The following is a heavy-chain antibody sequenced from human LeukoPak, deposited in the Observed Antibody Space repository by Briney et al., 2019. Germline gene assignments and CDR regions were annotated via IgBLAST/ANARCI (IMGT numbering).Heavy chain of an antibody. D-gene: IGHD7-27*01. CDR1: GYTFTDYY. Sequence: GASVKVSCKASGYTFTDYYMHWVQQAPGHGLEWMGWISGHSGNTNYAQKFQDRATMTTDTSTSTAYMELRSLRFDDTAVYYCARDFAWGSGGATIDDKWLDPWGQGILVTVSS. CDR2: ISGHSGNT. J-gene: IGHJ5*02. V-gene: IGHV1-18*04. CDR3: ARDFAWGSGGATIDDKWLDP.